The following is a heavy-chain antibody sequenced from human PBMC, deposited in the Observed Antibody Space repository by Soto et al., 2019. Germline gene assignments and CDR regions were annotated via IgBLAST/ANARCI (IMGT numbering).Heavy chain of an antibody. J-gene: IGHJ6*02. CDR1: GGSFSGYY. Sequence: SETLSLTCAVYGGSFSGYYWSWIRQPPGKGLEWIGEINHSGSTNYNPSLKRRVTISVDTSKNQFSLKLSSVTAADTAVYYCARGPGCSSTSCYTYYYYYYGMDVWGQGTTVTVSS. D-gene: IGHD2-2*02. CDR3: ARGPGCSSTSCYTYYYYYYGMDV. CDR2: INHSGST. V-gene: IGHV4-34*01.